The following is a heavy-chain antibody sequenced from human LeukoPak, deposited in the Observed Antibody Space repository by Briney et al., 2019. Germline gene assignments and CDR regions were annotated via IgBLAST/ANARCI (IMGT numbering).Heavy chain of an antibody. CDR2: INHSGTT. D-gene: IGHD2-2*01. J-gene: IGHJ4*02. CDR3: AASWRWFCCSTSCLIRPLGFDY. CDR1: GGSFSGYY. Sequence: ETLSLTCAVYGGSFSGYYWSWIRQPPGKGLEWIGEINHSGTTNYNPSLKSRVTISVDTSKNQFSLKLSSVTAADTAGYYCAASWRWFCCSTSCLIRPLGFDYWGQGTLVTVSS. V-gene: IGHV4-34*01.